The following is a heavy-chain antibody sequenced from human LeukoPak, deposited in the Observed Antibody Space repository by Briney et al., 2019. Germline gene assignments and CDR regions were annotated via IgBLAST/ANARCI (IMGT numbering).Heavy chain of an antibody. Sequence: PSETLSLTCAVYGGSFSGYYWSWIRQPPGKGLEWIGEINHSGSTNYNPSLKSRVTISVDTSKNQFSLKLCSVTAADTAVYYCPRARIAYGSGRILPPYFDYWGQGTLVTVSS. J-gene: IGHJ4*02. CDR3: PRARIAYGSGRILPPYFDY. V-gene: IGHV4-34*01. CDR1: GGSFSGYY. CDR2: INHSGST. D-gene: IGHD3-10*01.